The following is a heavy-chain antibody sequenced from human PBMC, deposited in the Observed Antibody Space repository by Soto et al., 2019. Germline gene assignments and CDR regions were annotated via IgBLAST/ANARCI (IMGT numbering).Heavy chain of an antibody. CDR3: GRGRSGQIVVFY. D-gene: IGHD1-26*01. J-gene: IGHJ4*02. CDR2: ITPIFGTA. V-gene: IGHV1-69*06. CDR1: GGTFSSYA. Sequence: GASVKVSCKASGGTFSSYAISWVRQAPGQGLEWMGGITPIFGTANYAQKFQGRVTITADKSTSTAYMELNNLSPDDTDVYYCGRGRSGQIVVFYCGQGTPVTVSS.